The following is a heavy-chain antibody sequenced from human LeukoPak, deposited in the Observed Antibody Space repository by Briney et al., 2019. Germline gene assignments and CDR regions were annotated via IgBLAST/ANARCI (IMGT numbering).Heavy chain of an antibody. CDR3: ASHVDGEAVYY. V-gene: IGHV4-39*01. J-gene: IGHJ4*02. D-gene: IGHD3-10*01. Sequence: PSETLSLTCTVSGGSISSSSYYWGWIRQPPGKGLEWIGSTYYSGSTYYNPSLKSPVTISVDTSKNQFSLKRSSGTAADAAVYYCASHVDGEAVYYWGQGTLVTVSS. CDR1: GGSISSSSYY. CDR2: TYYSGST.